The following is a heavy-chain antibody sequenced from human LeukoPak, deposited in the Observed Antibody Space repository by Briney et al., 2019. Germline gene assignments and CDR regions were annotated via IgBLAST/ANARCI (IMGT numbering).Heavy chain of an antibody. CDR3: ARVLPWSYYFDS. CDR1: GLTFSSHW. Sequence: PGGSLRLSCAASGLTFSSHWMSWVRQAPGKGLEWVANMKQDGSQKYYADSVKGRFTIFRDNAKNSLYLQMNSLRAEDTAVYYCARVLPWSYYFDSWGQGALVTVSS. J-gene: IGHJ4*02. CDR2: MKQDGSQK. D-gene: IGHD2-15*01. V-gene: IGHV3-7*01.